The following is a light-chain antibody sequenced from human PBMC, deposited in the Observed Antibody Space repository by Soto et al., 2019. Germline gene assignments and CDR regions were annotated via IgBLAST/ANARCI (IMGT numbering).Light chain of an antibody. J-gene: IGKJ4*01. V-gene: IGKV1-5*01. CDR2: DAS. CDR1: QTISSW. Sequence: DIQMTQSPSTLPASLGDRVTITCRASQTISSWLAWYQQKPGKAPKFLIYDASNLESGVPSRFSGSASGTEFTLTISSLQPDDFATYYCQQYDNYPLTFGGGTKVDIK. CDR3: QQYDNYPLT.